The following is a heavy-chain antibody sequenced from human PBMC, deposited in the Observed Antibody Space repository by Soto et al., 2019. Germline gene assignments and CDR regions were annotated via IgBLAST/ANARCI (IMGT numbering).Heavy chain of an antibody. CDR1: GGTFSSYA. D-gene: IGHD6-19*01. V-gene: IGHV1-69*06. CDR3: ARDQSGSGWYTLYFDY. CDR2: VIPIFGTA. Sequence: SVKVSCKASGGTFSSYAISWVRQAPGQGLEWMGGVIPIFGTANYAQKFQGRVTITADKSTSTAYMELSSLRSEDTAVYYCARDQSGSGWYTLYFDYWGQGTLVTVSS. J-gene: IGHJ4*02.